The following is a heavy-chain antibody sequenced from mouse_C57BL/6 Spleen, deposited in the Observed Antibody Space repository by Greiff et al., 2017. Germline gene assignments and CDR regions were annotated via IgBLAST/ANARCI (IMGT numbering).Heavy chain of an antibody. V-gene: IGHV1-15*01. J-gene: IGHJ2*01. Sequence: VQLVESGAELVRPGASVTLSCKASGYTFTDYEMHWVKQTPVHGLEWIGAIDPETGGTAYNQKFKGKAILTADKSSSTAYMELRSLTSEDSAVYYCTRYDYEIDYWGQGTTLTVSS. CDR1: GYTFTDYE. CDR2: IDPETGGT. D-gene: IGHD2-4*01. CDR3: TRYDYEIDY.